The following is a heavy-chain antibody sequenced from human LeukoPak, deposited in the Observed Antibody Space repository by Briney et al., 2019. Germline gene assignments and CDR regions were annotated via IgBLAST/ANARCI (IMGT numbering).Heavy chain of an antibody. CDR2: IYYSGST. D-gene: IGHD2-21*02. Sequence: SETLSLTCTVSGGSISSGDYYWSWIRQPPGKGLEWIGYIYYSGSTYYNPSLKSRVTISVDTSKNQFSLKLSSVTAADTAVYYCARDGAYYCGGDRNWFDPWGQGTLVTVSS. V-gene: IGHV4-30-4*01. CDR1: GGSISSGDYY. J-gene: IGHJ5*02. CDR3: ARDGAYYCGGDRNWFDP.